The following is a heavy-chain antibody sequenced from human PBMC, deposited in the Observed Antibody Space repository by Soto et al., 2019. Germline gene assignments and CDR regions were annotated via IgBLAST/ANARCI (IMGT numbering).Heavy chain of an antibody. J-gene: IGHJ3*01. CDR1: GFTFSDNL. V-gene: IGHV1-3*01. Sequence: QVQLVQSGAELKKPGASVNISCKTSGFTFSDNLINWVRQVPGQGLEWMGWLNPDTGNTRYSETFQGRVTIYTHPSASIAYLELSGLENEATALYFCARDIQSVGPRANDAFEVWGQGTMITVSS. D-gene: IGHD5-18*01. CDR3: ARDIQSVGPRANDAFEV. CDR2: LNPDTGNT.